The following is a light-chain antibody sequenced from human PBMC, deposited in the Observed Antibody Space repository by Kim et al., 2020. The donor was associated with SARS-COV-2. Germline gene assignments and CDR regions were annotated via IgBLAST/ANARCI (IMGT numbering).Light chain of an antibody. J-gene: IGKJ5*01. Sequence: APGERTASTGSARQSVGKNNLAWYQQMPGKTPRLPIHAASRRATGSPDRFRGSGSGTDFTLTISRLEPEDFALYYCQQYASAPLTFGQGTRLEIK. CDR1: QSVGKNN. CDR3: QQYASAPLT. V-gene: IGKV3-20*01. CDR2: AAS.